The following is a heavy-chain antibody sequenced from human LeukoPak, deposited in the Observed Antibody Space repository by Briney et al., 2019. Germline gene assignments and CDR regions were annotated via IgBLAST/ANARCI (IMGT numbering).Heavy chain of an antibody. CDR2: INHSGST. J-gene: IGHJ4*02. Sequence: SETLSLTCAVYGRSFSGYYWSWIRQPPGKGQEWIGEINHSGSTNYNPSLKSRVTISVDTSKNQFSLKLSSVTAADTAVYYCARVSYDFWSGYYTFFDYWGQGTLVTVSS. D-gene: IGHD3-3*01. CDR3: ARVSYDFWSGYYTFFDY. CDR1: GRSFSGYY. V-gene: IGHV4-34*01.